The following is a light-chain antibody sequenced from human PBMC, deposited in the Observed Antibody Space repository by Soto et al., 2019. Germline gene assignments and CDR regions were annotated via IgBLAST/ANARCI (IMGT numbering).Light chain of an antibody. Sequence: QSALTQPASVSGSPGQSITISCTGTSSDVGSYNLVSWYQQHPGKAPKLMIYEDSKRPSGVSNRFSGSKSGNTASLTISGLQDEDESDYYCCSYAGGSTLVFGGGTKLTVL. CDR1: SSDVGSYNL. J-gene: IGLJ2*01. V-gene: IGLV2-23*01. CDR2: EDS. CDR3: CSYAGGSTLV.